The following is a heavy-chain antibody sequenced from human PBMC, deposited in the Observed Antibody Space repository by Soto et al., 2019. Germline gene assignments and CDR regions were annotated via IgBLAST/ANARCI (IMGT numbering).Heavy chain of an antibody. CDR2: IYYSGST. V-gene: IGHV4-39*07. CDR1: GHSISSSSYY. CDR3: ARGQDGPKDLRFLEWFTGFDY. D-gene: IGHD3-3*01. Sequence: SETLSLTCTVSGHSISSSSYYWGWLRQPPGKGLEGIGYIYYSGSTNYNPSLKSRVTISVDTSKNQSSLKLSSVTAADTAVYYCARGQDGPKDLRFLEWFTGFDYWGQGTLVTVSS. J-gene: IGHJ4*02.